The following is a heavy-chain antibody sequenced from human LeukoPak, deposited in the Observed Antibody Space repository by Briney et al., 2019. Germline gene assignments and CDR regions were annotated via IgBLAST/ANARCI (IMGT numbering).Heavy chain of an antibody. V-gene: IGHV4-59*01. CDR3: ARGGAARLHFQN. CDR1: GGSISTYY. CDR2: IYHSGST. J-gene: IGHJ1*01. D-gene: IGHD6-6*01. Sequence: SETLSLTCTVSGGSISTYYSNWIRQPPAKGLEWIGYIYHSGSTNYNPSLQSRVTISVDTSKNQFSLNLNSVTAADTAVYYCARGGAARLHFQNWGQGTLVTVSS.